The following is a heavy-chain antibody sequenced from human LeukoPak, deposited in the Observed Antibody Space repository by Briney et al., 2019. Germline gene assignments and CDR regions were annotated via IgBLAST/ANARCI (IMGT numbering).Heavy chain of an antibody. CDR3: ARVPRSSTSCLDY. V-gene: IGHV3-21*01. CDR2: ISSSSSYI. Sequence: NTGGSLRLSCAASGFTFSSYSMNWVRQAPGKGLEWVSSISSSSSYIYYADSVKGRFTISRDNAKNSLYLQMNSLGAEDTAVYYCARVPRSSTSCLDYWGQGTLVTVSS. D-gene: IGHD2-2*01. CDR1: GFTFSSYS. J-gene: IGHJ4*02.